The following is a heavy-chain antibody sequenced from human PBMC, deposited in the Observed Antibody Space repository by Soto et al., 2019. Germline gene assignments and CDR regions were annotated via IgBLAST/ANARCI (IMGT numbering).Heavy chain of an antibody. Sequence: SETLSLTCTVSGGSVTVGNYYWSWIRQQPGKGLEWIGYIYYRGSSYYNPSLKSRVSISVDTSKNQFSLKLNSVTAADTAVYYCARGLSSGYYAFDCWGQGTLVTAPQ. CDR1: GGSVTVGNYY. V-gene: IGHV4-31*03. CDR2: IYYRGSS. J-gene: IGHJ4*02. D-gene: IGHD3-22*01. CDR3: ARGLSSGYYAFDC.